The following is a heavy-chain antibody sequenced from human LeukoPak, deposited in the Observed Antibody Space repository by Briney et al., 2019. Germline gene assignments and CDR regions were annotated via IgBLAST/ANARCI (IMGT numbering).Heavy chain of an antibody. J-gene: IGHJ4*02. CDR1: GFTFSRYN. V-gene: IGHV3-30*02. D-gene: IGHD1-1*01. CDR2: IRFDGNEVNKK. Sequence: PGGSLRLSCAASGFTFSRYNMHWVRQAPGRGLEWVAFIRFDGNEVNKKYYTDSVKGRFTISRDDSKNTLSLQLDSLRSEDTAVYYCAKDGNNWSIDYWGQGTLVTVSS. CDR3: AKDGNNWSIDY.